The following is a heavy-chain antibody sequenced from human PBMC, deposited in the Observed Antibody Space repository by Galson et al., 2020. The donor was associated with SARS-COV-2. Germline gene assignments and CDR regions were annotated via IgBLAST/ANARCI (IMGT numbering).Heavy chain of an antibody. J-gene: IGHJ4*02. V-gene: IGHV3-23*01. CDR1: GFTFSSYA. Sequence: GESLKISCAASGFTFSSYAMSWVRQAPGKGLEWVSGISGSGGSTYYADSVKGRFTISRDNSKNTLYLQMNSLRAEDTAVYYCAKDRYCSSTTCYEDDHHYFDYWGQGTLVTVSS. D-gene: IGHD2-2*01. CDR2: ISGSGGST. CDR3: AKDRYCSSTTCYEDDHHYFDY.